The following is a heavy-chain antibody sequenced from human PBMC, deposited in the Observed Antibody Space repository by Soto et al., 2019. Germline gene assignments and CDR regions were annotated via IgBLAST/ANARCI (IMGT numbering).Heavy chain of an antibody. CDR1: GYSFDSFG. J-gene: IGHJ3*01. CDR3: ARDLRVGANSDACDV. CDR2: VNAHNHIT. D-gene: IGHD1-26*01. Sequence: GASLKVSCKASGYSFDSFGISWVRQAPGQELEWMGRVNAHNHITKYAQKFQGRVTITRDTSTSTDYLEVRSLRSDDTAVYYCARDLRVGANSDACDVWGQGTMVTVSS. V-gene: IGHV1-18*01.